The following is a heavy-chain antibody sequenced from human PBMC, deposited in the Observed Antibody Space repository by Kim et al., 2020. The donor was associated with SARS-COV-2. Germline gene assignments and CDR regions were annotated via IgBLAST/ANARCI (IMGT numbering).Heavy chain of an antibody. D-gene: IGHD4-17*01. Sequence: GGSLRLSCAASGFTFSSYDMHWVRQAPGKGLEWVSAIDTAGDTYYPVSVKSRFTISRENAKNSLYLQMNSLRAGDTAVYYCAGSYGSASWGMDVWGQAT. CDR2: IDTAGDT. CDR3: AGSYGSASWGMDV. V-gene: IGHV3-13*04. CDR1: GFTFSSYD. J-gene: IGHJ6*01.